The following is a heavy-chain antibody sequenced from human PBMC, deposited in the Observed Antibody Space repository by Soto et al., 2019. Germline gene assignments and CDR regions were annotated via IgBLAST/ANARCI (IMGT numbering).Heavy chain of an antibody. Sequence: KPGGSLRLSCAASGFTFSDYYMSWIRQAPGKGLEWVSYISSSSSYTNYADSVKGRFTISRDNAKNSLYLQMNSLRAEDTAVYYCARSPSSLLWFGELSPLDYWGQGTLVTVS. CDR2: ISSSSSYT. J-gene: IGHJ4*02. V-gene: IGHV3-11*06. CDR3: ARSPSSLLWFGELSPLDY. CDR1: GFTFSDYY. D-gene: IGHD3-10*01.